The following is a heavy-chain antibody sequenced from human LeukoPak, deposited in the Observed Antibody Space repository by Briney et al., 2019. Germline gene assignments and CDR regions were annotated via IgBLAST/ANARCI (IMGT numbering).Heavy chain of an antibody. CDR3: AKVLGDY. J-gene: IGHJ4*02. V-gene: IGHV3-23*01. CDR1: GLTFSSYA. CDR2: ISGSGGST. Sequence: GGSLRLSCAASGLTFSSYAMSWVRRAPGKGLEWVSAISGSGGSTYYAVSVKGQFTTSRDNSKNTLYLHMNSLRAEDTAVYYCAKVLGDYWGQGTLVTVSS.